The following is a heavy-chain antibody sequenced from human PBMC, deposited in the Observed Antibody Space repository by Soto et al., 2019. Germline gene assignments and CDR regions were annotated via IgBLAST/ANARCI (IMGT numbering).Heavy chain of an antibody. CDR3: ARRIAVAGVYYYGMDV. CDR1: GYSFTSYW. V-gene: IGHV5-10-1*01. Sequence: PGESLKISCKGSGYSFTSYWISWVRQMPGKGLEWMGRIDPSDSYTNYSPSFQGHVTISADKSISTAYLQWSSLKASDTAMYYCARRIAVAGVYYYGMDVWGQGTTVTSP. D-gene: IGHD6-19*01. J-gene: IGHJ6*02. CDR2: IDPSDSYT.